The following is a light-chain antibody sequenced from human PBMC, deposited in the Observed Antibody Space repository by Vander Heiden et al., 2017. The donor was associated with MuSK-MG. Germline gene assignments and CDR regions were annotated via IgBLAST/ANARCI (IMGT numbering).Light chain of an antibody. Sequence: DIQMTQSPSSLSASVGDRVTITCRASQSITTYLNWYQQKPGRAPNLLIYAASSLPSGVPSRFSGRGSGTDFTLTISSLQPEDFAAYYCQQSYSTSVTCGQGTKLEIK. CDR1: QSITTY. CDR3: QQSYSTSVT. J-gene: IGKJ1*01. V-gene: IGKV1-39*01. CDR2: AAS.